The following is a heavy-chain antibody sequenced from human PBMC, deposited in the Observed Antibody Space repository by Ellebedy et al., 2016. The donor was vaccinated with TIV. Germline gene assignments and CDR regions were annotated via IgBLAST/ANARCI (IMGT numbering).Heavy chain of an antibody. V-gene: IGHV3-74*01. D-gene: IGHD3-22*01. CDR3: VYSTGYNLFAF. Sequence: GESLKISXAASGFTFSSYWMYWVRQAPGKGLVWVSRVSPDGSTTNSADSVKGRSTISRDNAKNTLYLQMTSLRAEDTAVYYCVYSTGYNLFAFWGQGTLVTVSS. CDR1: GFTFSSYW. J-gene: IGHJ4*02. CDR2: VSPDGSTT.